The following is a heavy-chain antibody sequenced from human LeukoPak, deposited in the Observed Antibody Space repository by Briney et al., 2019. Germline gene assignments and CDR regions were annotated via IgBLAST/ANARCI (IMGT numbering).Heavy chain of an antibody. V-gene: IGHV1-18*01. CDR3: ARDPGNHMLADYYGMDV. J-gene: IGHJ6*02. CDR2: ISAYNGNT. D-gene: IGHD3-10*02. Sequence: GASVKVSCKASGYTFTSYGISWVRQAPGQGLEWMGWISAYNGNTNYAQKLQGRVTMTTDTSTSTAYMELRSLRSDDTAVYYCARDPGNHMLADYYGMDVWGQGTTVTVSS. CDR1: GYTFTSYG.